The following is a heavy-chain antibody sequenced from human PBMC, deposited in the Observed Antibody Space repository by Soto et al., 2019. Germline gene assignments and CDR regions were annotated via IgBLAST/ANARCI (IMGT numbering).Heavy chain of an antibody. CDR2: IYYSGST. CDR3: ARREFGGYVRFGYFDY. J-gene: IGHJ4*02. CDR1: GGSISSSSYY. Sequence: QLQLQESGPGLVKPSETLSLTCTVSGGSISSSSYYWGWIRQPPGKGLEWIGSIYYSGSTYYNPSLKSRVTISVDTSKNQFSLKLSSVTAADTAVYYCARREFGGYVRFGYFDYWGQGTLVTVSS. V-gene: IGHV4-39*01. D-gene: IGHD5-12*01.